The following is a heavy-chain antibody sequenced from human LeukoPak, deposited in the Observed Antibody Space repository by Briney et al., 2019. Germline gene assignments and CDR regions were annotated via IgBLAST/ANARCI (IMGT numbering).Heavy chain of an antibody. CDR1: GGSISSYY. Sequence: SETLSLTCTVSGGSISSYYWSWIRQPPGKGLEWIGYIYYSGSTNYNPSLKSRVTISVDTSKNQFSLKLSSVTAADTAVYYCARANVDTAMVRAFYYYYYYMDVWGKGTTVTVSS. V-gene: IGHV4-59*08. J-gene: IGHJ6*03. CDR3: ARANVDTAMVRAFYYYYYYMDV. CDR2: IYYSGST. D-gene: IGHD5-18*01.